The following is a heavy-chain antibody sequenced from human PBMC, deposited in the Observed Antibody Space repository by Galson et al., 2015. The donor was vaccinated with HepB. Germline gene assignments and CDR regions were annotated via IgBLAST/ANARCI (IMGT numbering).Heavy chain of an antibody. D-gene: IGHD3-22*01. V-gene: IGHV4-59*08. CDR3: ARQGRYYDSSGYFENRFDS. CDR1: GGSISSDC. CDR2: IFNGGST. J-gene: IGHJ5*01. Sequence: ETLSLTCTVSGGSISSDCWSWIRQPPGKRLEWIGNIFNGGSTNYNPSLKNRVTISVDTSKNHFSLKLTSVTTADTAVYYCARQGRYYDSSGYFENRFDSWGQGTLVTVSS.